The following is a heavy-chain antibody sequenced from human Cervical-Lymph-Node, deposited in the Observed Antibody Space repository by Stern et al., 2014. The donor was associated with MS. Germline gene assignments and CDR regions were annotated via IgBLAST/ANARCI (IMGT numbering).Heavy chain of an antibody. D-gene: IGHD1-26*01. CDR1: ENTFTGYY. CDR3: ARISLGSGIDY. Sequence: QLVQSGAEVKKPGASVKVTCKTSENTFTGYYIHWVRQAPGQGLEWMGWINPNSCATNYAQRFQDRVSLTSDTSNSLAYMELDRLTSGDTAVYYCARISLGSGIDYWGQGSLVTVSS. CDR2: INPNSCAT. V-gene: IGHV1-2*02. J-gene: IGHJ4*02.